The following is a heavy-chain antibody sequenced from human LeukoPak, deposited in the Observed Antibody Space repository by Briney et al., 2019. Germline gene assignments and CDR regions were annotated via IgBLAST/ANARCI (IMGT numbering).Heavy chain of an antibody. V-gene: IGHV1-2*02. CDR1: GYTFTGYY. J-gene: IGHJ6*03. CDR3: ARGGRYCGGDCYSIYYYYMDV. CDR2: INPNSGGT. Sequence: ASVKVSCKASGYTFTGYYMHWVRQAPGQGLEWMGWINPNSGGTNYAQKFQGRVTMTRDTSISTAYMELSRLRSDGTAVYYCARGGRYCGGDCYSIYYYYMDVWGKGTTVTISS. D-gene: IGHD2-21*02.